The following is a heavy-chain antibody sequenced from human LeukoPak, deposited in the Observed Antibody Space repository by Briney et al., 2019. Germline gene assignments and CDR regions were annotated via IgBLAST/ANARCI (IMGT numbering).Heavy chain of an antibody. J-gene: IGHJ5*02. CDR1: GGSISSGGYS. CDR3: ARGARNWFDP. Sequence: SETLSPTCAVSGGSISSGGYSWSWIRQPPGKGLEWIGYIYHSGSTYYNPSLKSRVTISVDRSKNQFSLKLSSVTAADTAVYYCARGARNWFDPWGQGTLVTVSS. D-gene: IGHD5-12*01. CDR2: IYHSGST. V-gene: IGHV4-30-2*01.